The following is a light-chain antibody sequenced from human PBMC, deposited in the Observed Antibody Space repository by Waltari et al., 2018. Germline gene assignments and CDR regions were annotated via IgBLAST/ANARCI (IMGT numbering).Light chain of an antibody. CDR2: GNS. CDR3: QSYDSSLSGSL. Sequence: QSVLTQPPSVSGAPGQRVTISCTGSSSNIGAGSDVHWYQQLPGTAPNLLISGNSNRPSGVPDRFSGSKSGTSATLAITGLQAEDEADYYCQSYDSSLSGSLFGGGTKLTVL. CDR1: SSNIGAGSD. J-gene: IGLJ2*01. V-gene: IGLV1-40*01.